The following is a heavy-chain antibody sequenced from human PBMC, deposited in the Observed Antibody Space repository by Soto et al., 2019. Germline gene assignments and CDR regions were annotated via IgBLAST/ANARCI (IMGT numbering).Heavy chain of an antibody. CDR1: SGSITSYH. J-gene: IGHJ6*02. CDR3: ATCQLGEYYYAMDM. V-gene: IGHV4-59*12. CDR2: TSYTGNT. Sequence: SETLSLTCIVSSGSITSYHWSWIRQFPGKGLEWIAYTSYTGNTRYNPSLRSRVTISKDTSKNQLSLKLNSVTVADTAVYYCATCQLGEYYYAMDMWGQGTTVTVSS. D-gene: IGHD7-27*01.